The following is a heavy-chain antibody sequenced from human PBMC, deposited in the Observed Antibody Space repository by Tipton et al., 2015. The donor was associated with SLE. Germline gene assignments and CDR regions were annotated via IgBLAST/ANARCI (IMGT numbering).Heavy chain of an antibody. J-gene: IGHJ6*02. D-gene: IGHD2-21*01. CDR3: ATRGGGGGYYYYGMDV. V-gene: IGHV4-59*08. CDR2: IYYSGST. Sequence: TLSLTCTVSGGSISSYYWSWIRQPPGKGLEWIGYIYYSGSTNYNPSLKSRVTISVDTSKNQFSLKLSSVTAADTAVYYCATRGGGGGYYYYGMDVWGQGTTVTVSS. CDR1: GGSISSYY.